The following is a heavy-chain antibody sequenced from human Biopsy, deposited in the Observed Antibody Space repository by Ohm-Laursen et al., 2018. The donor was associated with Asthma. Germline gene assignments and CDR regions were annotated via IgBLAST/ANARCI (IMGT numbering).Heavy chain of an antibody. CDR2: ISYDGSNK. CDR3: ARESSVAGSSDFDY. CDR1: GFTFSSYG. V-gene: IGHV3-30*03. J-gene: IGHJ4*02. Sequence: RSLRLSCTASGFTFSSYGMHWVSQAPGKGLEWVAVISYDGSNKYYADSVKGRFTISRDNSKNTLYLQMNSLRAEDTAVYYCARESSVAGSSDFDYWGQGTLVTVSS. D-gene: IGHD6-19*01.